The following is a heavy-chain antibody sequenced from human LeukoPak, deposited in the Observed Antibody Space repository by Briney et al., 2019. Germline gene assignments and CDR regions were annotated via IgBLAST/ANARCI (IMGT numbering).Heavy chain of an antibody. CDR1: GFILSTYY. J-gene: IGHJ6*02. Sequence: PGGSVRLLCAASGFILSTYYVKWVRQARGRALEWVSYISSSGTTIHYADSVKGRFTISRDNAKNSLHLQMNSLSAEDTAVYYCARCPRFLDSHHYYYDMDVWGQGTTVTVSS. D-gene: IGHD3-3*01. CDR3: ARCPRFLDSHHYYYDMDV. V-gene: IGHV3-48*03. CDR2: ISSSGTTI.